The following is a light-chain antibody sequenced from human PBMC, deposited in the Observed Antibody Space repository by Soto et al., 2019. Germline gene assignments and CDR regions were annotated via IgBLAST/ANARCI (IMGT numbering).Light chain of an antibody. Sequence: DIQMTQSPTSLSASVGDRVTITCQASQDISNLLNWYQQRPGKAPSLLIYDTSNLNTGVPSRFSGGGSGTHFTFTIXXXXXXDSATYYCQQYDXXXXXFG. CDR3: QQYDXXXXX. J-gene: IGKJ3*01. CDR1: QDISNL. CDR2: DTS. V-gene: IGKV1-33*01.